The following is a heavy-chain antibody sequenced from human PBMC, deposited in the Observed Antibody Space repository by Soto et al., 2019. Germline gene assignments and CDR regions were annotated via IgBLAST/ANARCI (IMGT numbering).Heavy chain of an antibody. CDR1: GFTFSSYA. V-gene: IGHV3-30-3*01. CDR3: ARDPDTAMVPSHFDY. D-gene: IGHD5-18*01. CDR2: ISYDGSNK. Sequence: GGSLRLSCAASGFTFSSYAMHWVRQAPGKGLEWVAVISYDGSNKYYADSVKGRFTISRDNSKNTLYLQMNSLRAEDTAVYYCARDPDTAMVPSHFDYWGQGTLVTVSS. J-gene: IGHJ4*02.